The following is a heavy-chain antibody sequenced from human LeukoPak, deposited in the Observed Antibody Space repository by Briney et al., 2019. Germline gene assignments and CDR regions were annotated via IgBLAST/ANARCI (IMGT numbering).Heavy chain of an antibody. CDR1: GFTFSDHY. CDR2: TRNKANSYTT. D-gene: IGHD3-10*01. V-gene: IGHV3-72*01. J-gene: IGHJ4*02. Sequence: GGSLRLSCAASGFTFSDHYMDWVRQAPGKGLEWVGRTRNKANSYTTEYAASVKGRLTISRDDSKNSLYLQMNSLKTEDTAVYYCARWSLGSDYWGQGTLVTVSS. CDR3: ARWSLGSDY.